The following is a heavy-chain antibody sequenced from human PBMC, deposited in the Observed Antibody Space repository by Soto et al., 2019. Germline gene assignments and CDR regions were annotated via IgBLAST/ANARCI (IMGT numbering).Heavy chain of an antibody. Sequence: SGPTLVNPTQTFTLACTFSGFSLSTSGMGVGWIRQPPGKALEWLALIYWDDDKRYSPSLKSRLTNTKDTSKNQVVLTMTNMDPVDTATYYCAHYSSTSSFDYWGQGTQVTVSS. CDR3: AHYSSTSSFDY. J-gene: IGHJ4*02. V-gene: IGHV2-5*02. CDR1: GFSLSTSGMG. CDR2: IYWDDDK. D-gene: IGHD6-13*01.